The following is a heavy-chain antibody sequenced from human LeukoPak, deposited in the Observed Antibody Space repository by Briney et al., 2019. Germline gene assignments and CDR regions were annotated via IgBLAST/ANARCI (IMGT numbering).Heavy chain of an antibody. D-gene: IGHD4-11*01. CDR1: GSSFTSYW. V-gene: IGHV5-51*01. Sequence: GASLKISFEGAGSSFTSYWIGWGRPMPGKGLGWMGIIYPGDSDTRYSPSLQGQDTISADKSISTAYLQWSSLKASDTAMYYCARGTTVTTLDYWGQGTLVTVSS. CDR2: IYPGDSDT. J-gene: IGHJ4*02. CDR3: ARGTTVTTLDY.